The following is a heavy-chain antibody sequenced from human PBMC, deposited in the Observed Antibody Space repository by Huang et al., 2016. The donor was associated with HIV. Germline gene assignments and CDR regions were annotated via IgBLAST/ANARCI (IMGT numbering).Heavy chain of an antibody. J-gene: IGHJ5*02. CDR3: ARSHSIHWGFNWFDP. Sequence: QVQLQESGPGLVKPSETLSLTCTVSGGSISSSYWSWIRQPPGKGLAWIGYMYYSWSPNYNPARKSRVSISVDTSKNQFSLKLSSVTAADTAVYYCARSHSIHWGFNWFDPWGQGTLVTVSS. V-gene: IGHV4-59*01. CDR2: MYYSWSP. CDR1: GGSISSSY. D-gene: IGHD7-27*01.